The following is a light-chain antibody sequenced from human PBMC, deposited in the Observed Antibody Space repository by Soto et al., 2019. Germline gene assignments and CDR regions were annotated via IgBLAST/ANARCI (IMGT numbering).Light chain of an antibody. CDR2: DAS. CDR1: QSVSSY. J-gene: IGKJ5*01. V-gene: IGKV3-11*01. CDR3: QQRSNWPGT. Sequence: EIVLTQSPATLSLSPGERATLSCRASQSVSSYLAWYQQKPGQPPRLPIYDASNRATGIPARFNGSGSGTDFTLTISSLEPEDFAVYYCQQRSNWPGTFGQGTRLEIK.